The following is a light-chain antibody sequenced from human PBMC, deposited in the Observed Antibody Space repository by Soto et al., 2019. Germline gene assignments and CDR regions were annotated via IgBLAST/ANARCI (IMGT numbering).Light chain of an antibody. CDR1: SSDVGCYNY. J-gene: IGLJ1*01. V-gene: IGLV2-11*01. CDR3: CSFGGSYTGV. Sequence: QSVLTQPRSVSGSPGQSVSISCTGTSSDVGCYNYVSWYQQHPGKAPKLLIYDVSERPSGVPDRFSGSKSGNTASLTITGLQGEDEADYYCCSFGGSYTGVFGTGTKVTVL. CDR2: DVS.